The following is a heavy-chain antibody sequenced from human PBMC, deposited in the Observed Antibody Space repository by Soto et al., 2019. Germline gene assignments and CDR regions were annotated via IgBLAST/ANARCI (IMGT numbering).Heavy chain of an antibody. D-gene: IGHD3-10*01. V-gene: IGHV1-2*02. CDR1: GYTFTAYY. CDR3: ARNMDYYYGPGSGNGHGF. Sequence: QVQLVQSGAELKEPGDSVRVSCEASGYTFTAYYIHWVRQAPGQGLEWMRWINPRFGDTSYAQDFQGRVSMTRDTSISTVYMELSRLTSDDTAIYYCARNMDYYYGPGSGNGHGFWGQGTTVTVFS. J-gene: IGHJ6*02. CDR2: INPRFGDT.